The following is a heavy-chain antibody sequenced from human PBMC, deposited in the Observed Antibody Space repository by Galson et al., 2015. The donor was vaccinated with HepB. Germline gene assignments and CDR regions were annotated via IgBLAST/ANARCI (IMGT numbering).Heavy chain of an antibody. CDR1: GYTFTSYG. CDR2: ISAYNGNT. V-gene: IGHV1-18*01. D-gene: IGHD2-15*01. Sequence: SVKVSCKASGYTFTSYGISWVRQAPGQGLEWMGWISAYNGNTNYAQKLQGRVTMTTDTSTSTAYMELRSLRSDDTAVYYCARDLEYCSGGSCYSSGPYYGMDVWGQGTTVTVSS. J-gene: IGHJ6*02. CDR3: ARDLEYCSGGSCYSSGPYYGMDV.